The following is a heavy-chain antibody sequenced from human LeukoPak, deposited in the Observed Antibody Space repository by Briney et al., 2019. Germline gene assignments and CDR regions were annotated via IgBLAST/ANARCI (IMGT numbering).Heavy chain of an antibody. J-gene: IGHJ5*02. D-gene: IGHD2-2*02. Sequence: ASVKVSCKASGYTFTSYDINWVRQATGQGLEWMGWMNPNSGNTGYAQKFQGRVTITRNTSIGTAYMELSSLRSEDTAVYYCARGLVCSSTSCYTAWGQGTLVTVSS. CDR1: GYTFTSYD. V-gene: IGHV1-8*03. CDR2: MNPNSGNT. CDR3: ARGLVCSSTSCYTA.